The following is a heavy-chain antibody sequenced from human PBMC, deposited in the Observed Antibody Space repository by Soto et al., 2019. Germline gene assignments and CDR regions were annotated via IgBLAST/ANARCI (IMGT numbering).Heavy chain of an antibody. CDR3: ATDWGRD. J-gene: IGHJ4*02. V-gene: IGHV3-15*01. Sequence: EVQLVESAGGLVRPGGSLRLSCAASGFTFSNAWMAWVRQAPGKGLEWVGRIKRLSNGGITEYAAPVKGRFSISRDDSKTTVHLQMDSLKTEDTAVYYCATDWGRDWGQGTLVTVSS. CDR1: GFTFSNAW. D-gene: IGHD3-16*01. CDR2: IKRLSNGGIT.